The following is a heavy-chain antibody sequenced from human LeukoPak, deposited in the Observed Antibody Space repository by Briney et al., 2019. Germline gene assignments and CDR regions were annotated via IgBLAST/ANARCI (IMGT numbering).Heavy chain of an antibody. D-gene: IGHD7-27*01. V-gene: IGHV3-30*02. J-gene: IGHJ4*02. Sequence: QPGGSLRLSCAASGFSLSNYGMHWVRQAPGKGLEWVVLIRYDGSNQYYADSVKGRFTISRDTSKNTVYLQMNSLRAEDTAVYYCAKDRNWGFWFWGQGTLVTVSS. CDR1: GFSLSNYG. CDR3: AKDRNWGFWF. CDR2: IRYDGSNQ.